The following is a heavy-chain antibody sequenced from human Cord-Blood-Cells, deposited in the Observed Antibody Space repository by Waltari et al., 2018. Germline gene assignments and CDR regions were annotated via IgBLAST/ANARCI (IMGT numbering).Heavy chain of an antibody. J-gene: IGHJ6*02. CDR1: GFTFSSSG. CDR2: IWYDGSNK. CDR3: ARWYNWNYGPQRGMDV. V-gene: IGHV3-33*01. D-gene: IGHD1-7*01. Sequence: QVQLVESGGGVVQPGRSLRLSCAASGFTFSSSGMPWVRQAPGKGLEWVAVIWYDGSNKYYADSVKGRFTISRDNSKNTLYLQMNSLRAEDTAVYYCARWYNWNYGPQRGMDVWGQGTTVTVSS.